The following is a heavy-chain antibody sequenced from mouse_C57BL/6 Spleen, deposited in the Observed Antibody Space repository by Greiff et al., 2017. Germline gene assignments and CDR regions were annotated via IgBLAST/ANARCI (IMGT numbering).Heavy chain of an antibody. V-gene: IGHV14-3*01. J-gene: IGHJ3*01. CDR1: GFNIKNTY. CDR3: AEGYSSAWFAY. Sequence: EVQLQESVAELVRPGASVKLSCTASGFNIKNTYMHWVKQRPEQGLEWIGRIDPANGNTKYAPKFQGKATITAYTSSNTAYLQLIRLTSEDTAIYCCAEGYSSAWFAYWGQGTLVTVSA. CDR2: IDPANGNT. D-gene: IGHD2-3*01.